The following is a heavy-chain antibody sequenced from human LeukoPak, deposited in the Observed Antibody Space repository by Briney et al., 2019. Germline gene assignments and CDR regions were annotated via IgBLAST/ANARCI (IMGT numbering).Heavy chain of an antibody. V-gene: IGHV3-53*01. CDR1: GFTVSSNY. Sequence: GGSLRLSCAASGFTVSSNYMSWVRQAPGKGLEWVSVIYSGGSTYYADSVKGRFTISRDNSKNTLYLQMNSLRAEDTAVYYCATPTCGGDHDAFDIWGQGTMVTVSS. J-gene: IGHJ3*02. CDR2: IYSGGST. D-gene: IGHD2-21*02. CDR3: ATPTCGGDHDAFDI.